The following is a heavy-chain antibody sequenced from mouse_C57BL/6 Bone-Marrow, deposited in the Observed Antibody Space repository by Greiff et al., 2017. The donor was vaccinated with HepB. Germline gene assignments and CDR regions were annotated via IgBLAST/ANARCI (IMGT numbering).Heavy chain of an antibody. CDR2: IDPENGDT. V-gene: IGHV14-4*01. Sequence: EVQLQQSGAELVRPGASVKLSCTASGFNIKDDYMHWVKQRPEQGLEWIGWIDPENGDTEYASKFQGKATITADTSSNTAYLQLSSLTSEGTAVYYCTTSSSGYVAYWGQGTLVTVSA. CDR1: GFNIKDDY. J-gene: IGHJ3*01. D-gene: IGHD3-2*02. CDR3: TTSSSGYVAY.